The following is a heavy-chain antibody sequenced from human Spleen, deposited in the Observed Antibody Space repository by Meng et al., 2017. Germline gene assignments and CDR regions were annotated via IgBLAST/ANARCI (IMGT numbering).Heavy chain of an antibody. V-gene: IGHV4-38-2*02. CDR2: IYHSGDT. D-gene: IGHD4-11*01. CDR3: ARDTVSNYFDY. J-gene: IGHJ4*02. CDR1: GYSISSGYY. Sequence: SETLSLTCVVSGYSISSGYYWGWIRQPPGKGLEWIGNIYHSGDTYYNPSLKSRVTISIDTSKNQFSLKLSSVTAADTAVYYCARDTVSNYFDYWGQGALVTVSS.